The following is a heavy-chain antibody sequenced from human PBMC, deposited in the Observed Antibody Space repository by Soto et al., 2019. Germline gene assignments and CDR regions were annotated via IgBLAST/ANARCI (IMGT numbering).Heavy chain of an antibody. Sequence: GESLKISCKGSGYTFTNYWITWVRQVPGKGLEWMGRIDPPDSYTNYSPSFQGHVTISIDKSINTAYLQWSSLKASDTAIYYCARQGYSPSRGYYYALDVWGQGTRVT. J-gene: IGHJ3*01. D-gene: IGHD1-26*01. CDR2: IDPPDSYT. CDR1: GYTFTNYW. V-gene: IGHV5-10-1*01. CDR3: ARQGYSPSRGYYYALDV.